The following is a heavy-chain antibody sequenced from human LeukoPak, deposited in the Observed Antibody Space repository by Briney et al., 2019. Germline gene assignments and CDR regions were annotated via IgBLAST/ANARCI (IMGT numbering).Heavy chain of an antibody. Sequence: GGSLRLSCAASGFTFSSYAMSWVRQAPGKGLEWVSTIVDTGDGTFYADSVKGRFTISRDNSKNTLYLQMNSLRAEDTAVYYCAKDRDWFPWGQGTLVTVSS. J-gene: IGHJ5*02. D-gene: IGHD3/OR15-3a*01. CDR1: GFTFSSYA. CDR3: AKDRDWFP. V-gene: IGHV3-23*01. CDR2: IVDTGDGT.